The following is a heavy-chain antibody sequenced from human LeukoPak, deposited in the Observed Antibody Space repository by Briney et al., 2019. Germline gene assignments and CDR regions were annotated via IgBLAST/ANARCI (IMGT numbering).Heavy chain of an antibody. Sequence: SVKVSCKASGGTFSSYAISWVRQAPGQGLEWMGGIIPIFGTANYAQKFQGRVTITTDESTSTAYMELSGLRSEDTAVYYCASHHLVVGATAYFDYWGQGTLVTVSS. J-gene: IGHJ4*02. V-gene: IGHV1-69*05. CDR2: IIPIFGTA. D-gene: IGHD1-26*01. CDR3: ASHHLVVGATAYFDY. CDR1: GGTFSSYA.